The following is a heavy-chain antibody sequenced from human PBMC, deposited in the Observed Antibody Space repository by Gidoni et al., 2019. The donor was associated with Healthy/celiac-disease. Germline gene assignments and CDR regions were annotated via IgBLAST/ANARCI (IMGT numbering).Heavy chain of an antibody. CDR2: IYSGGST. Sequence: EVQLVESGGGLIQPGGSLRLSCAASGFTVSSNYMSWVRQAPGKGLEWVSVIYSGGSTYYADSVKGRFTISRDNSKNTLYLQMNSLRAEDTAVYYCARDYGDYGGAFDIWGQGTMVTVSS. V-gene: IGHV3-53*01. CDR1: GFTVSSNY. CDR3: ARDYGDYGGAFDI. J-gene: IGHJ3*02. D-gene: IGHD4-17*01.